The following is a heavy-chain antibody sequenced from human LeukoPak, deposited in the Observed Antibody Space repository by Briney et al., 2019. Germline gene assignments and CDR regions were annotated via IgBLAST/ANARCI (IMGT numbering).Heavy chain of an antibody. J-gene: IGHJ3*02. V-gene: IGHV4-4*07. CDR1: GGSISSYY. Sequence: SETLSLTCTVSGGSISSYYWSWIRQPAEKGLEWIGRIYTSGSTNYNPSLKSRVTMSVDTSKNQFSLKLSSVTAADTAVYYCARALSIAAIRHAFDIWGQGTMVTVSS. CDR3: ARALSIAAIRHAFDI. CDR2: IYTSGST. D-gene: IGHD6-6*01.